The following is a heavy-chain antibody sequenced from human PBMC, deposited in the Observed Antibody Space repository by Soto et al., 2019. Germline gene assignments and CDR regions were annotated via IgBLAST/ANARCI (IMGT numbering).Heavy chain of an antibody. J-gene: IGHJ5*02. CDR1: GYTFTSYY. V-gene: IGHV1-46*01. Sequence: ASVKVSCKASGYTFTSYYMHWVRQAPGQGLEWMGIINPSGGSTSYAQKFQGRVTMTRDTSTSTVYMELSSLRSEDTAVYYCAIQRNYYGSGSLRPFDPWGQGTLVTVSS. D-gene: IGHD3-10*01. CDR2: INPSGGST. CDR3: AIQRNYYGSGSLRPFDP.